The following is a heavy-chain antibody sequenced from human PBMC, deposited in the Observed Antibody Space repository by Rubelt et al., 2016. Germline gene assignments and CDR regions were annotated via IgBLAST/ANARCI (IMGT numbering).Heavy chain of an antibody. V-gene: IGHV3-74*01. CDR2: INSDGSSR. J-gene: IGHJ6*02. CDR3: ARVGEGSNYYYGMDV. Sequence: SCTGSGFTFSNYWMSWVRQAPGKGLVWVSRINSDGSSRNYADSVKGRFTISRDNAKNTLYLQVNSLRAEDTAVYYCARVGEGSNYYYGMDVWGQGTTVTVSS. CDR1: GFTFSNYW. D-gene: IGHD3-16*01.